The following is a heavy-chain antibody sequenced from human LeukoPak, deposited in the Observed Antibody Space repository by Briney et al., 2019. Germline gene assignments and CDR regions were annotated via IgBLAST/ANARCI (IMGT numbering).Heavy chain of an antibody. CDR1: GFTFSGSW. D-gene: IGHD2-21*02. Sequence: GGSLRLSCAASGFTFSGSWMHWVRQAPGKGLEWVSRITGDGSGATYADSVKGRFTISRDNAKNTVYLQMNSLRDEDTAVYYCARFLMVTAGDYWGQGTPVTVSS. V-gene: IGHV3-74*01. CDR3: ARFLMVTAGDY. CDR2: ITGDGSGA. J-gene: IGHJ4*02.